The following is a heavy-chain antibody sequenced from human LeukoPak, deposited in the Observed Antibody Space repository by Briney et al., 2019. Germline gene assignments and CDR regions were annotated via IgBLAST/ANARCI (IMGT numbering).Heavy chain of an antibody. CDR2: IKSKVDGETT. CDR3: STDGSGYDWGH. J-gene: IGHJ4*02. CDR1: GFLFKNAW. V-gene: IGHV3-15*01. D-gene: IGHD5-12*01. Sequence: GGSLRLSCAASGFLFKNAWMTWVRQAPGKGLEWVGRIKSKVDGETTDYAAPVKGRFSISRDDSRNTLYLQMNSLKTEDTAVYYCSTDGSGYDWGHWGQGTLVTVSS.